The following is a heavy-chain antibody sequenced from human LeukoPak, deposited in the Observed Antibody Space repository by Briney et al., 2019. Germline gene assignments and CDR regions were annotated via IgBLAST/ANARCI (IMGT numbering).Heavy chain of an antibody. D-gene: IGHD2-21*02. V-gene: IGHV3-33*01. CDR2: IWYDGSNK. Sequence: GGSLRLSCAASGFTFSSYGMHWVRQAPGKGLEWVAVIWYDGSNKYYADSVKGRFTISRDNSKNTLYLQMNSLRAEDAAVYYCARDCETHCGGDPPDYWGQGTLVTVSS. CDR1: GFTFSSYG. J-gene: IGHJ4*02. CDR3: ARDCETHCGGDPPDY.